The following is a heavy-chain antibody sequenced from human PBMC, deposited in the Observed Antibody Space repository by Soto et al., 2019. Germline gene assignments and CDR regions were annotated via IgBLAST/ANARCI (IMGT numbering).Heavy chain of an antibody. V-gene: IGHV5-51*01. CDR3: ARQAGVTYEYYDILTGPMDV. Sequence: GESLKISCKGSGYSFTSYWIGWVRQMPGKGLEWMGIIYPGDSDTRYSPSFQGQVTISADKSISTAYLQWSSLKASDTAMYYCARQAGVTYEYYDILTGPMDVWGKGTTVTVSS. J-gene: IGHJ6*04. CDR2: IYPGDSDT. D-gene: IGHD3-9*01. CDR1: GYSFTSYW.